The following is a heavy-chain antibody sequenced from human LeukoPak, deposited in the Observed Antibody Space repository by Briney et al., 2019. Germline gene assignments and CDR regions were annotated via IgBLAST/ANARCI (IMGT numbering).Heavy chain of an antibody. D-gene: IGHD1-26*01. Sequence: TGGSLRLSCAASGFTFNSYGMNWVGQAPGKGVEGVGFIRSKAYGGTTEYAASVKGKFNSSRDDSRSIAYLQMNSLKTEDTAVYYCTRGRRATHDYWGQGTLVTVSS. CDR2: IRSKAYGGTT. V-gene: IGHV3-49*04. CDR3: TRGRRATHDY. CDR1: GFTFNSYG. J-gene: IGHJ4*02.